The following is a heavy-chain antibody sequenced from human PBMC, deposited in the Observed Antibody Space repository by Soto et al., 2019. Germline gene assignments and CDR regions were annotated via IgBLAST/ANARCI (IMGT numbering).Heavy chain of an antibody. CDR2: ISGSGGST. J-gene: IGHJ5*02. D-gene: IGHD6-19*01. Sequence: GGSLRLSCAASGFTFSSYAMSWVRQAPGKGLEWVSAISGSGGSTYYADSVKGRFTISRDNSKNTLYLQMNSLRAEDTAVYYCAKSAAGNRYSSGWHVNWFDPWGQGTLVTVSS. CDR3: AKSAAGNRYSSGWHVNWFDP. CDR1: GFTFSSYA. V-gene: IGHV3-23*01.